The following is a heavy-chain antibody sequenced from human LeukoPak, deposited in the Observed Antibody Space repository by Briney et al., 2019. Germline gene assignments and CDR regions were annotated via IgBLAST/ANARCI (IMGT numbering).Heavy chain of an antibody. Sequence: SETLSLTCAVYGGSFSGYYWSWIRQPPGKGLEWIGEINHSGSTNYNPSLKSRVTISVDTSKNQFSLKLSSVTAADTAVYYCARGVYDFWSGYRDIFVYWGQGTLVTVSS. CDR1: GGSFSGYY. J-gene: IGHJ4*02. CDR2: INHSGST. CDR3: ARGVYDFWSGYRDIFVY. V-gene: IGHV4-34*01. D-gene: IGHD3-3*01.